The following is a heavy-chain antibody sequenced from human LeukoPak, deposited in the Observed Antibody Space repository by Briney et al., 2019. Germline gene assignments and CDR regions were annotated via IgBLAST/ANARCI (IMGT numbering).Heavy chain of an antibody. CDR1: GFTFSSYS. D-gene: IGHD2-15*01. J-gene: IGHJ5*02. CDR3: ARVTMVAAASYNWFVP. Sequence: GGSLRLSCAGSGFTFSSYSMNWVRQAPGKGLEWVAVIWSDGSNKYYADSVRGRFTISRDNSKNTLYLQMNSLRAEDTAVYYCARVTMVAAASYNWFVPWGQGTLVTVSS. CDR2: IWSDGSNK. V-gene: IGHV3-33*08.